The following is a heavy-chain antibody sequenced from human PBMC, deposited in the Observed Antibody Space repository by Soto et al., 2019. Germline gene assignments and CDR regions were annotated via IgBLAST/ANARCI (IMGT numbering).Heavy chain of an antibody. CDR3: ARSGLPDPVVVVGHTPFDP. V-gene: IGHV1-18*01. J-gene: IGHJ5*02. CDR1: GYTFTNYD. CDR2: ISAYNGDT. D-gene: IGHD2-15*01. Sequence: AAVKVSCKASGYTFTNYDINWVRQAPGQGLEWMGWISAYNGDTNYAQKLQGRVTMTTDTSTSTAYMELRSLRSDDTAVYYCARSGLPDPVVVVGHTPFDPWGQGTLVTVSS.